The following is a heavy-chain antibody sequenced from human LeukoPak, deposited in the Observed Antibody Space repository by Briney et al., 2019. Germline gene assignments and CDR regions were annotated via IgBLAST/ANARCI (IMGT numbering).Heavy chain of an antibody. CDR1: GYTFTGYY. Sequence: GASVKVSCTASGYTFTGYYMHWVRQAPGQGLEWMGWINPNSGGTNYAQTFQGRVTITRDTSISTAYMEMSRLRADDTAVYYCARVPIYSSIDYWGQGTLVTVSS. D-gene: IGHD6-13*01. CDR3: ARVPIYSSIDY. V-gene: IGHV1-2*02. CDR2: INPNSGGT. J-gene: IGHJ4*02.